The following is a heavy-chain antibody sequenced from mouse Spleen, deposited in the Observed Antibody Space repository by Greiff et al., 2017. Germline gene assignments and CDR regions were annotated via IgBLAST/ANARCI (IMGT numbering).Heavy chain of an antibody. Sequence: EVQLQESGPGMVKPSQSLSLTCTVTGYSITSGYDWHWIRHFPGNKLEWMGYISYSGSTNYNPSLKSRISITHDTSKNHFFLKLNSVTTEDTATYYCARKGDYHYFDYWGQGTTLTVSS. CDR2: ISYSGST. V-gene: IGHV3-1*01. D-gene: IGHD2-4*01. CDR3: ARKGDYHYFDY. CDR1: GYSITSGYD. J-gene: IGHJ2*01.